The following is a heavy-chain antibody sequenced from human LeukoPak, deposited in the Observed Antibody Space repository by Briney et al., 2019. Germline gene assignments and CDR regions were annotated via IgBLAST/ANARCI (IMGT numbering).Heavy chain of an antibody. CDR1: EFTFSTYA. J-gene: IGHJ4*02. D-gene: IGHD3-10*01. CDR2: ISPTGSTM. V-gene: IGHV3-48*04. CDR3: ARDHVIKQAPPGY. Sequence: GGSLRLSCAASEFTFSTYAMNWVRQAPGKGLEWVGYISPTGSTMFYADSVKGRFTLSRDNADNSLYLRMNSLRAEDTAVYYCARDHVIKQAPPGYWGQGTLVTVSS.